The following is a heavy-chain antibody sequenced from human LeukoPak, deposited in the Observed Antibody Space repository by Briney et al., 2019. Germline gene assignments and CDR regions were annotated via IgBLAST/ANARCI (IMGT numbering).Heavy chain of an antibody. D-gene: IGHD6-19*01. CDR1: GFTFNSYG. CDR3: AKSRSAVAVAGSNY. CDR2: ISGSGDNT. V-gene: IGHV3-23*01. Sequence: GGSLRLSCASSGFTFNSYGMSWVRLAPGKGLEWVSGISGSGDNTYYADSVKGRFTISRDSSRDTLYLQMNSLRAEDTAVYYCAKSRSAVAVAGSNYWGQGTLVTVSS. J-gene: IGHJ4*02.